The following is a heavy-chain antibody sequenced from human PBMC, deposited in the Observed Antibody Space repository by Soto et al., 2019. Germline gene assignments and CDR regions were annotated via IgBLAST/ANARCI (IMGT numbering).Heavy chain of an antibody. D-gene: IGHD3-22*01. J-gene: IGHJ5*02. CDR2: ISAYNGNT. CDR3: ARLGSSGNYEYWFDP. CDR1: GYTFTSYG. Sequence: QVQLVQSGAEVKKPGASVKVSCKASGYTFTSYGISWVRQAPGQGLEWMGWISAYNGNTNYAQKLQGRVTMTTDTSTSTGYMEVRSLTSDDTAVYYCARLGSSGNYEYWFDPWGQGTLVTVSS. V-gene: IGHV1-18*04.